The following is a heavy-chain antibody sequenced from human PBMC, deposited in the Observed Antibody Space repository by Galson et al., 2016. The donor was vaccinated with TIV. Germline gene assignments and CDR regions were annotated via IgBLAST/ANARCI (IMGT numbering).Heavy chain of an antibody. CDR1: GDSVSGNTAA. J-gene: IGHJ6*02. V-gene: IGHV6-1*01. CDR2: TYYTSKWNT. Sequence: CAISGDSVSGNTAAWNWVRQSPSRGLEWLGRTYYTSKWNTDYAVSVKGRIIIRPDTSMNQVSLQLSSVIPDDTAVYYCSRVNRNYGMGGAMDVWGRGTTVTVSS. D-gene: IGHD1-7*01. CDR3: SRVNRNYGMGGAMDV.